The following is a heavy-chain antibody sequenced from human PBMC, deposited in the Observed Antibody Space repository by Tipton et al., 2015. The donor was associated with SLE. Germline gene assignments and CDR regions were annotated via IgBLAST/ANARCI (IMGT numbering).Heavy chain of an antibody. CDR2: ISWNSDKI. CDR3: AKRALIQGGYYFGFDV. D-gene: IGHD2-21*01. J-gene: IGHJ6*02. Sequence: SLRLSCVASGFVFDNYAMHWVRQAPGVGLEWVSGISWNSDKIEYADSVKGRFTISRDNAKDSLVLQMNSLRPEDTALYYFAKRALIQGGYYFGFDVCGQGTTVIVS. V-gene: IGHV3-9*01. CDR1: GFVFDNYA.